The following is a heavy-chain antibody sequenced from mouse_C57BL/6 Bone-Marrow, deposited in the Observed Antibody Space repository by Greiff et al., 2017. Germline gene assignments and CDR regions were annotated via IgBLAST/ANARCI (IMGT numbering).Heavy chain of an antibody. D-gene: IGHD2-3*01. J-gene: IGHJ2*01. CDR1: GYTFTDYE. Sequence: QVQLQQSGAELVRPGASVTLSCKASGYTFTDYEMHWVKQTPVHGLEWIGAIDPETGGTAYNQKFKGKAILTADKSSSTAYMELRSLTSEDSAVYYCTRPLYVGYYLSFDYWGQGTTLTVSS. CDR2: IDPETGGT. CDR3: TRPLYVGYYLSFDY. V-gene: IGHV1-15*01.